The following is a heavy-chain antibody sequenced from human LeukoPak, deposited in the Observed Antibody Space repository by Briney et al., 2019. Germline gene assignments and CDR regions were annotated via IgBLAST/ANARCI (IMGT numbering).Heavy chain of an antibody. V-gene: IGHV3-30-3*01. CDR1: GFTFSSFG. J-gene: IGHJ4*02. CDR3: ARDREAYFDY. D-gene: IGHD1-26*01. Sequence: GSLKLSCAASGFTFSSFGIDWVRQASGKGLEWVAVISYDGSNKYYADSVKGRFTISRDNSKNTLYLQMNSLRAEDTAVYYCARDREAYFDYWGQGTLVTVSS. CDR2: ISYDGSNK.